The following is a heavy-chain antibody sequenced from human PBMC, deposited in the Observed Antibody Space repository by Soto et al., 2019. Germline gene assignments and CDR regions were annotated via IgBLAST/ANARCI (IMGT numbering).Heavy chain of an antibody. CDR1: GFTFSSYS. D-gene: IGHD6-19*01. V-gene: IGHV3-48*02. CDR2: ISSSSSSI. CDR3: ARARTSSIAVSGSAFKI. J-gene: IGHJ3*02. Sequence: GGSLRLSCAASGFTFSSYSMVWVRQAPGKGLEWVSYISSSSSSIYYADSVKGRFTISRDNAKNSLYLQMNSLRDEDTAMYYCARARTSSIAVSGSAFKIWGQGTTVTVS.